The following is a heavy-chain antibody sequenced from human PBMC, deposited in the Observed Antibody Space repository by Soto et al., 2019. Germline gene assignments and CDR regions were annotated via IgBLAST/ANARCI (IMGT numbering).Heavy chain of an antibody. CDR3: AKGELGYCSSTSCYTYYFDY. CDR1: GFTFSSYA. J-gene: IGHJ4*02. Sequence: PGGSLRLSCAASGFTFSSYAMSWVRQAPGKGLEWVSAISGSGGSTYYADSVKGRFTISRDNSKNTLYLQMNSLRAEDTAVYYCAKGELGYCSSTSCYTYYFDYWGQGTLVTVSS. D-gene: IGHD2-2*02. CDR2: ISGSGGST. V-gene: IGHV3-23*01.